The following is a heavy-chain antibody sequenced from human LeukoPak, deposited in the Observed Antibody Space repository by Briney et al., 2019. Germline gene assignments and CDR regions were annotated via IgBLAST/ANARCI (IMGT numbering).Heavy chain of an antibody. CDR2: IYYSGST. J-gene: IGHJ4*02. Sequence: SETLSLTCTVSGGSISSSSYYWGWIRQPPGKGLEWIGIIYYSGSTYYNPSLKSRVTISVDTSKNQFSLKLSSVTAADTAVYYCARLNILEGIFDYWGQGTLVTVSS. V-gene: IGHV4-39*01. CDR3: ARLNILEGIFDY. CDR1: GGSISSSSYY. D-gene: IGHD3-3*01.